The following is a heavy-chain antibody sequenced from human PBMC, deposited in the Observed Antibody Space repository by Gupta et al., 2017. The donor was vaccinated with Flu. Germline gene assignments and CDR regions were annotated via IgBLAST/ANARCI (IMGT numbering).Heavy chain of an antibody. Sequence: QVQLEESGPGLLPPSETLSLTCAVSRSSLSGGFYWGWVRQSPERGLEYIGSIVHSGGTFHNPSLKSRVSMSMDASRGHFSLRLTSVTAADTGVYFCATRQENCRGVTCYPCFDYWGRGSLVTVSS. CDR3: ATRQENCRGVTCYPCFDY. CDR1: RSSLSGGFY. V-gene: IGHV4-38-2*01. CDR2: IVHSGGT. D-gene: IGHD2-15*01. J-gene: IGHJ4*02.